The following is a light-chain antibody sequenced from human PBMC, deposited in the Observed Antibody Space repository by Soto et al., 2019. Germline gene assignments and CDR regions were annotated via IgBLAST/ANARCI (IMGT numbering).Light chain of an antibody. CDR1: HSLVSSDGNAY. Sequence: DVVMKQSPLSLPVTLGQPASISCRSSHSLVSSDGNAYLNWIQHRPVQSTRRLIYQVSNRDSVVPDRFRGSGSDTDFTLKISRVEAEYFEVYYCRIGTLFPRTFGQGTKLPSK. V-gene: IGKV2-30*01. J-gene: IGKJ2*01. CDR2: QVS. CDR3: RIGTLFPRT.